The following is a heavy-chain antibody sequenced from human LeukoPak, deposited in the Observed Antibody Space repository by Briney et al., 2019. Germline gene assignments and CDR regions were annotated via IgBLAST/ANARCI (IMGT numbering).Heavy chain of an antibody. Sequence: GGSLRLSCAASGFTFSDYYMSWIRQVPGKGLEWVSYITSSGDTIYYADSVKGRFTISRDIPENSVYLQMNSMRAEDTAVYYCAREGGNWGEGYFDYWGQGTLVTVSS. J-gene: IGHJ4*02. V-gene: IGHV3-11*01. CDR1: GFTFSDYY. D-gene: IGHD7-27*01. CDR3: AREGGNWGEGYFDY. CDR2: ITSSGDTI.